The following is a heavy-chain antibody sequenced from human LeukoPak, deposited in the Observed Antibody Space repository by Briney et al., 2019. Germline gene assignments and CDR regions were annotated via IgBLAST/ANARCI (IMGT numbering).Heavy chain of an antibody. CDR1: GGSISSYH. D-gene: IGHD5-24*01. Sequence: PSETLSLTCTVSGGSISSYHWSWIRQPPGKGLEWIGYIYYSGSTNYNPSLKSRVTILADTSKNQFSLKLSSVTAADTAVYYCAKNKDGYNYTFDYWGQGTLVTVSS. V-gene: IGHV4-59*01. J-gene: IGHJ4*02. CDR3: AKNKDGYNYTFDY. CDR2: IYYSGST.